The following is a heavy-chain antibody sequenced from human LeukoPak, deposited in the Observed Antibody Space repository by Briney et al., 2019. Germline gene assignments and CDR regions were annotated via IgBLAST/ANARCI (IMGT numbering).Heavy chain of an antibody. CDR1: GYSFTSYW. J-gene: IGHJ4*02. Sequence: GESLKISCKGSGYSFTSYWISWVRQMPGKGLEWMGRIDPSDSYTNYSPSFQGHVTISADESISTAYLQWSSLKASDTAMYYCARRGPSQSTSEYYFDYWGQGTLVTVSS. V-gene: IGHV5-10-1*01. D-gene: IGHD2-2*01. CDR3: ARRGPSQSTSEYYFDY. CDR2: IDPSDSYT.